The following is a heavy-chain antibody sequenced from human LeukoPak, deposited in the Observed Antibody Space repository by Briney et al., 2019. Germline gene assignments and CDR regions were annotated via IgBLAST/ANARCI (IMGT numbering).Heavy chain of an antibody. CDR1: GFTFSSYA. Sequence: PGGSLRLSCAASGFTFSSYAMHWVRQAPGKGLEWVAVISYDGSNKYYADSVKGRFTISRDNSKNTLYLQMNSLRAEDTAVYYCARDFGAALDSWGQGTLVTVSS. CDR2: ISYDGSNK. V-gene: IGHV3-30-3*01. D-gene: IGHD3-3*01. CDR3: ARDFGAALDS. J-gene: IGHJ4*02.